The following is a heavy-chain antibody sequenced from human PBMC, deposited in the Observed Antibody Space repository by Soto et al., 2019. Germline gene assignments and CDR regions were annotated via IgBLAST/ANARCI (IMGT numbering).Heavy chain of an antibody. CDR2: IDYSGST. CDR1: GGSIGSYY. Sequence: QVQLQESGPGLVKPSETLSLTCTVSGGSIGSYYWTWIRQPPGKGLEWIGYIDYSGSTNYNPSLTSRVTISIDTSKNQFSLTLSSVTAAATAVYKCVRVRRSGGRPGASDIWGQGTMVTVSS. CDR3: VRVRRSGGRPGASDI. D-gene: IGHD2-15*01. J-gene: IGHJ3*02. V-gene: IGHV4-59*01.